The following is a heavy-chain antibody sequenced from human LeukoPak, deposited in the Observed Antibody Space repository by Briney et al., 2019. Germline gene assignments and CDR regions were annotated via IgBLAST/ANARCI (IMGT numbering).Heavy chain of an antibody. J-gene: IGHJ6*03. CDR3: ARGASSGYFRPAYYYYMDV. D-gene: IGHD3-22*01. CDR2: INPSGGST. Sequence: ASVKVSCKASGYTFTSYYMHWVRQAPGQGLEWMVIINPSGGSTSYAQKFQGRVTMTRDTSTSTVYMELSSLRSEDTAVYYCARGASSGYFRPAYYYYMDVWGKGTSVIVSS. CDR1: GYTFTSYY. V-gene: IGHV1-46*01.